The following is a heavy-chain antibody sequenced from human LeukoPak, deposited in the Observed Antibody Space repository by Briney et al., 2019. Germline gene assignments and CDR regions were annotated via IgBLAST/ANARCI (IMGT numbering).Heavy chain of an antibody. J-gene: IGHJ6*02. V-gene: IGHV1-2*02. Sequence: ASVKVSCKASGYTFTGYYIHWVRQAPGQGLEWMGWINPNSGGTNYAQKFQGRVTMTRDTSISTAYMALGRLRSDATDVYYCARQDRYCSGGSCYSALTRYYYYGMDVWGQGTTVTVSS. CDR1: GYTFTGYY. D-gene: IGHD2-15*01. CDR2: INPNSGGT. CDR3: ARQDRYCSGGSCYSALTRYYYYGMDV.